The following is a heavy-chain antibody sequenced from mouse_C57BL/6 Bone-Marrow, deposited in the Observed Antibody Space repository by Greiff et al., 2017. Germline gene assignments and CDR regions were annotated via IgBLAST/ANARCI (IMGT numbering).Heavy chain of an antibody. Sequence: EVQRVESGGGLVKPGGSLKLSCAASGFTFSDYGMHWVRQAPEKGLEWVAYISSGSSTIYYADTVKGRFTISRDNAKNTLFLQMTSLRSEDTAMYYCARKADYSNYCFAYWGQGTLVTVSA. CDR1: GFTFSDYG. D-gene: IGHD2-5*01. V-gene: IGHV5-17*01. J-gene: IGHJ3*01. CDR2: ISSGSSTI. CDR3: ARKADYSNYCFAY.